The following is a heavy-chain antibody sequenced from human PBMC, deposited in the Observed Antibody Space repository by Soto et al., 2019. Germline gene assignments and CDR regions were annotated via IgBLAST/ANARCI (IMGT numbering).Heavy chain of an antibody. CDR3: AREVQPVVRREYDY. Sequence: GSLRLSWXVSRFTFSSCTINLVLQTPWKWLEFVSSISSSFSMYYADSVKGRFTISRDNAKNSLYLQMNSLRAEDTAVYYCAREVQPVVRREYDYWGQGTLVTVSS. CDR1: RFTFSSCT. CDR2: ISSSFSM. D-gene: IGHD1-1*01. V-gene: IGHV3-21*01. J-gene: IGHJ4*02.